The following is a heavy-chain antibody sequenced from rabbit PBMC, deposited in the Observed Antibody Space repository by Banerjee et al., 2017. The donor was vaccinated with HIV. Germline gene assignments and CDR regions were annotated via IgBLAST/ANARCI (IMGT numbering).Heavy chain of an antibody. CDR1: GFSFSSTYW. CDR3: ARGVSTSGRGYGL. D-gene: IGHD4-1*01. CDR2: IGTGGGST. J-gene: IGHJ6*01. V-gene: IGHV1S45*01. Sequence: LVKPEGSLTLTCTASGFSFSSTYWICWVRQAPGKGLEWIACIGTGGGSTWYASWVNGRFTIAKTSSTTVTLQMTSLTAADTSTYFCARGVSTSGRGYGLWGPGTLVTVS.